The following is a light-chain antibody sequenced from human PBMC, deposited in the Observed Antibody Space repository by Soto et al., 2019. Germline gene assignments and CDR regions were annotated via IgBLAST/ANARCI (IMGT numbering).Light chain of an antibody. Sequence: DIQMTQSPSTLSASIGDRVTITCRASQSISSWLAWYQQKPGKAPKLLIYKASSLQSGVPSRFSGGGSGTEFTLTISSLQPDDFATYYCQHYNGYPLTFGQGTKVEIK. V-gene: IGKV1-5*03. J-gene: IGKJ1*01. CDR3: QHYNGYPLT. CDR1: QSISSW. CDR2: KAS.